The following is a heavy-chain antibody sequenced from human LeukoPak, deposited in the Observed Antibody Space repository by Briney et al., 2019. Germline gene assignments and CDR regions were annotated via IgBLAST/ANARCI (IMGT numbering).Heavy chain of an antibody. D-gene: IGHD3-22*01. CDR1: GGTFSSYA. CDR2: IIPIFGTA. J-gene: IGHJ4*02. V-gene: IGHV1-69*05. Sequence: ASVKVSCKAPGGTFSSYAISWVRQAPGQGLEWMGRIIPIFGTANYAQKFQGRVTITTDESTSTAYMELSSLRSEDTAVYYCASGWYYYDSSGQFDYWGQGTLVTVSS. CDR3: ASGWYYYDSSGQFDY.